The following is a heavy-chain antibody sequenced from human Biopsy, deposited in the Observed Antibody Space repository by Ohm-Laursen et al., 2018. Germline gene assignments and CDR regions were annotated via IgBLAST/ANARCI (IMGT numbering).Heavy chain of an antibody. CDR3: ARGSNEYGGLYFPH. Sequence: SQTLSLTCTVSGGSFTGHYWTWIRQPPGQGLEWIGHISHTGYTSYKSSLKSRVTISLDTSRKHFPLRLTSLAAADTAVYYCARGSNEYGGLYFPHWGQGTLVTVSS. V-gene: IGHV4-59*11. CDR2: ISHTGYT. J-gene: IGHJ1*01. CDR1: GGSFTGHY. D-gene: IGHD4-23*01.